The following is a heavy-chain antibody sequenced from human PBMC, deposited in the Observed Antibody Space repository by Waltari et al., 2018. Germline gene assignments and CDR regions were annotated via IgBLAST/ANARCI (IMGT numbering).Heavy chain of an antibody. CDR1: GGSISSHY. CDR2: IYYSGST. V-gene: IGHV4-59*11. J-gene: IGHJ5*02. D-gene: IGHD6-13*01. Sequence: QVQLQESGPGLVKPSETLSLPCTVSGGSISSHYWCWIRQPPGKALEWIGYIYYSGSTNYNPSLKSRVTIAVDTSKNQFSLKLSSVTAADTAVYYCARARGYSSSRWFDPWGQGTLVTVSS. CDR3: ARARGYSSSRWFDP.